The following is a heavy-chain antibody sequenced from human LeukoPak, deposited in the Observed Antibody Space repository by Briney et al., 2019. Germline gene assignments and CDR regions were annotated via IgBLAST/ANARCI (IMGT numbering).Heavy chain of an antibody. J-gene: IGHJ6*04. Sequence: ASVKVSCKASGYTFTSYGISWVRQAPGQGLEWMGWISAYNGNTNYAQKLQGRVTMTTDTSTSTAYMELRSLRSDGTAVYYCARGFGSGSKRYYYYYYGMDVWGKGTTVTVSS. CDR2: ISAYNGNT. V-gene: IGHV1-18*04. CDR3: ARGFGSGSKRYYYYYYGMDV. CDR1: GYTFTSYG. D-gene: IGHD3-10*01.